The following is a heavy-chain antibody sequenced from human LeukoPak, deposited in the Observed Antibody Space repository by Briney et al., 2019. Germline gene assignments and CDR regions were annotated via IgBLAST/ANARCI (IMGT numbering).Heavy chain of an antibody. CDR3: AREEGGPIDY. D-gene: IGHD2-15*01. CDR2: INPSGGST. CDR1: GYRFTSYY. V-gene: IGHV1-46*01. Sequence: ASVKVSCKASGYRFTSYYMHWVRQAPGQGLEWMGVINPSGGSTSYAQKFQGRVTMTTDTSTSTAYMELRSLRSDDTAVYYCAREEGGPIDYWGQGTLVTVSS. J-gene: IGHJ4*02.